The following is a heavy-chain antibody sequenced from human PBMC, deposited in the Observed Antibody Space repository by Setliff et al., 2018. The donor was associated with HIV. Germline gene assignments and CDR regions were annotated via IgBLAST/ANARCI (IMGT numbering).Heavy chain of an antibody. CDR2: INPNSGGT. V-gene: IGHV1-2*02. CDR1: GYTFTNYY. Sequence: ASVKVSCKASGYTFTNYYMHWVRQAPGQGLEWMGWINPNSGGTNYAQKFQGRVTMTRDTSISTAYMELSRLRSDDTAVYYCAREGKFRYYYYMDVWGKGTTVTVSS. D-gene: IGHD3-10*01. J-gene: IGHJ6*03. CDR3: AREGKFRYYYYMDV.